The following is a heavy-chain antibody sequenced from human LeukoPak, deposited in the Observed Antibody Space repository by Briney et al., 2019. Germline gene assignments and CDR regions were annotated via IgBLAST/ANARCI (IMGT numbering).Heavy chain of an antibody. D-gene: IGHD3-9*01. CDR2: IYYSGST. CDR1: GGSISSSSYY. CDR3: ARRRNLRYFDWLPFDY. Sequence: PSETLSLTCTVSGGSISSSSYYWGWIRQPPGKELEWIGSIYYSGSTYYNPSLKSRVTISVDTSKNQFSLKLSSVTAADTAVYYCARRRNLRYFDWLPFDYWGQGTLVTVSS. V-gene: IGHV4-39*01. J-gene: IGHJ4*02.